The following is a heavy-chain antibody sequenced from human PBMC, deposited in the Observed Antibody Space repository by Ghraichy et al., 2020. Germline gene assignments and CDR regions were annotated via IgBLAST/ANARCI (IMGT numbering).Heavy chain of an antibody. CDR3: ARGNAMVQGVPDAFDI. D-gene: IGHD3-10*01. V-gene: IGHV3-7*03. Sequence: GESLNISCAASGFTFSSYWMSWVRQAPGKGLEWVANIKQDGSEKYYVDSVKGRFTISRDNAKNSLYLQMNSLRAEDTAVYYCARGNAMVQGVPDAFDIWGQGTMVTVSS. CDR2: IKQDGSEK. J-gene: IGHJ3*02. CDR1: GFTFSSYW.